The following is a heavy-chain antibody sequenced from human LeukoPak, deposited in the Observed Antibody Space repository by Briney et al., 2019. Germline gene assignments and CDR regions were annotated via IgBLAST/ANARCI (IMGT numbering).Heavy chain of an antibody. CDR2: ISSSGNII. J-gene: IGHJ4*02. CDR3: ARRRYNWNAIDY. D-gene: IGHD1-20*01. CDR1: GFTFSDYY. V-gene: IGHV3-11*01. Sequence: VGSLRLSCAASGFTFSDYYMSWIRQAPGKGLEWVSYISSSGNIIYYADSVKGRFTISRDNAKNSLYLQMNSLRAEDTAVYYCARRRYNWNAIDYWGQGTLVTVSS.